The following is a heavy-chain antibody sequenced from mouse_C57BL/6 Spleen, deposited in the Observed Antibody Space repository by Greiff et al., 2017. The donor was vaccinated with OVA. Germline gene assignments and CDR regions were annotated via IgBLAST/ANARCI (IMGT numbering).Heavy chain of an antibody. V-gene: IGHV1-39*01. CDR2: INPNYGTT. J-gene: IGHJ1*03. Sequence: VQLQQSGPELVKPGASVKISCKASGYSFTDYNMNWVKQSTGKSLEWIGVINPNYGTTSYNQKFKGKATLTVDQSSSTAYMQLNSRTSEDSAVYYCARGHYGSSWYFDVWGTGTTVTVSS. D-gene: IGHD1-1*01. CDR1: GYSFTDYN. CDR3: ARGHYGSSWYFDV.